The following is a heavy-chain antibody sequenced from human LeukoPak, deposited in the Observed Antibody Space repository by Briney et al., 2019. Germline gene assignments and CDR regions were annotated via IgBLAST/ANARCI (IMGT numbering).Heavy chain of an antibody. CDR2: INEDGSTT. CDR1: GFTFSSYW. D-gene: IGHD6-13*01. CDR3: GRGGKVEQLVLAR. V-gene: IGHV3-74*01. Sequence: GGSLRLSCAASGFTFSSYWFHWVRQTPGKGLVWVSRINEDGSTTTYADSVKGRFTISRDNAKNTLYLQMNSLRAEDTAVYYCGRGGKVEQLVLARWGQGSLVTVSS. J-gene: IGHJ4*02.